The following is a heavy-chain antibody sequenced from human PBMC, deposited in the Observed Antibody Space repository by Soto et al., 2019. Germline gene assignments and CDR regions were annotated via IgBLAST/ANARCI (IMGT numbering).Heavy chain of an antibody. CDR1: GYVFSSYG. D-gene: IGHD4-17*01. V-gene: IGHV1-18*01. J-gene: IGHJ4*02. CDR2: ISVYNGIT. CDR3: ARDPRHYGGNIDY. Sequence: ASVKVSCKASGYVFSSYGISWVRQAPGQGLEWMGWISVYNGITNYAQKLQGRVTMTTDGSTTTAYMELRSLRSDDTAVYYCARDPRHYGGNIDYWGQGTLVTVSS.